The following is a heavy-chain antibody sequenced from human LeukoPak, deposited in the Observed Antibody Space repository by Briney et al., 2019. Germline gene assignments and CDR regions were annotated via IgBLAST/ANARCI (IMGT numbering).Heavy chain of an antibody. V-gene: IGHV4-31*03. CDR3: ARGPRDDAFDI. CDR1: GGSISSGGYY. J-gene: IGHJ3*02. Sequence: TSETLSLTCTFSGGSISSGGYYWSWIRQHPGKGLEWIGYIYYSGSTYYNPSLKSRVTISVDTFKNQFSLKLSSVTAADTAVYYCARGPRDDAFDIWGQGTMVTVSS. CDR2: IYYSGST.